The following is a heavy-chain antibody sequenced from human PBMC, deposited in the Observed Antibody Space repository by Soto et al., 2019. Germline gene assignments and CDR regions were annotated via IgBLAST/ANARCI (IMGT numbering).Heavy chain of an antibody. D-gene: IGHD6-13*01. CDR2: INHSGST. CDR3: ARALAAAGNKAAFDI. J-gene: IGHJ3*02. CDR1: GGSFSVYY. Sequence: SDTLSLTCAVYGGSFSVYYWSWIRQPPGKGLEWIGEINHSGSTNYNPSLKSRVTISVDTSKNQFSLKLSSVTAADTAVYYCARALAAAGNKAAFDIWGQGTMVTVSS. V-gene: IGHV4-34*01.